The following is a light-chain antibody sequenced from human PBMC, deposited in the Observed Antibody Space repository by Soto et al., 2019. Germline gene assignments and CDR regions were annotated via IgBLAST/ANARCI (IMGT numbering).Light chain of an antibody. CDR1: QSIDRY. CDR3: QQSYSTPIT. Sequence: DIQMTQSPSSLSASVRDTVTITCRASQSIDRYLNWYQQKPGKAPKLLIYAASSLQSGVPSRFSGSGSGTDFTLTISSLQPEDFATYYCQQSYSTPITFGQGTRLEIK. J-gene: IGKJ5*01. CDR2: AAS. V-gene: IGKV1-39*01.